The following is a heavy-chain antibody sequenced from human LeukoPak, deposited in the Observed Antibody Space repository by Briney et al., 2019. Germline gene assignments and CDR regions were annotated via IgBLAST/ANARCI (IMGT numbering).Heavy chain of an antibody. V-gene: IGHV3-66*01. J-gene: IGHJ4*02. CDR3: AREDYYGSGSLSHGSY. Sequence: GGSLRLSCAASGFTVSSNYMSWVRQAPGKGLEWVSLICCGGSTFYADSVKGRFTISRDNSKNTLYLQMSSLRAGDTAVYFCAREDYYGSGSLSHGSYRGPGTLVTVSS. CDR2: ICCGGST. CDR1: GFTVSSNY. D-gene: IGHD3-10*01.